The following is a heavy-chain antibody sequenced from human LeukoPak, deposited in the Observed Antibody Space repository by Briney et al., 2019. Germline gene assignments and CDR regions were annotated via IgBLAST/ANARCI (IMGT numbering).Heavy chain of an antibody. CDR2: ISCDGSNK. J-gene: IGHJ4*02. D-gene: IGHD2-15*01. V-gene: IGHV3-30-3*01. Sequence: GGSLRLSCAASGFTFSSYAMHWVRQAPGKGLEWVAVISCDGSNKYYADSVKGRFTISRDNSKNTLYLQMNSLRAEDTAVYYCARDLCSGGSCYSHYWGQGTLVTVSS. CDR3: ARDLCSGGSCYSHY. CDR1: GFTFSSYA.